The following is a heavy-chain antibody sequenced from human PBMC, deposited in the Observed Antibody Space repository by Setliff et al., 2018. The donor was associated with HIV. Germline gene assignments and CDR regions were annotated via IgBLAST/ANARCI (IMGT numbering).Heavy chain of an antibody. CDR1: GGSVSSGGYY. V-gene: IGHV4-61*08. CDR3: ARQVPFSCSGTGCFDDY. CDR2: IYYSGST. Sequence: SETLSLTCTVSGGSVSSGGYYWSWIRQPPGKRLEWLGSIYYSGSTNYNPSLKSRATVSVDTSKNQLSLKLTSVTAADTAVYYCARQVPFSCSGTGCFDDYWGQGTLVTVSS. D-gene: IGHD2-2*01. J-gene: IGHJ4*02.